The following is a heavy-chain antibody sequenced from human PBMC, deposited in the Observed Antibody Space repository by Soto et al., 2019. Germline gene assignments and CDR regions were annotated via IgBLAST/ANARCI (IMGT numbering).Heavy chain of an antibody. CDR2: IYYSGST. CDR3: RGRIGPLSSDY. V-gene: IGHV4-39*01. D-gene: IGHD3-10*01. CDR1: GGSISSSSYY. J-gene: IGHJ4*02. Sequence: SETLSLTCTVSGGSISSSSYYWGWIRQPPGKGLEWIGSIYYSGSTYYNPSLKSRVTISVDTSKNQFSLKLSSVTAADTAVYYCRGRIGPLSSDYWGQGTLVTVSS.